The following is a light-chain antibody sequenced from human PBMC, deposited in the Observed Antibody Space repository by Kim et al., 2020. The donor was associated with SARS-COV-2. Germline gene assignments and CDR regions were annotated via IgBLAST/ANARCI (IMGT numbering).Light chain of an antibody. Sequence: EIVLTQSPGTLSLSPGESATLSCRASHSVSSSYLAWYQQKPGEAPRLLIYCASSRATGIPDRFSGSGSGTDFTLTISRLEPEDFAVYYCQQYGSSPRTFGQGTKVDIK. CDR3: QQYGSSPRT. CDR2: CAS. J-gene: IGKJ1*01. V-gene: IGKV3-20*01. CDR1: HSVSSSY.